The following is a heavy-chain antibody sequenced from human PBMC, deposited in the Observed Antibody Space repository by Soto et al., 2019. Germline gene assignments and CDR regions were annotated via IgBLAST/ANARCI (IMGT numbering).Heavy chain of an antibody. J-gene: IGHJ4*02. CDR2: INPSSGDT. CDR1: GYTFINFF. D-gene: IGHD2-21*01. V-gene: IGHV1-2*02. CDR3: VRGLRWRALDF. Sequence: GASVKVSCKASGYTFINFFIQWPRQAPGQGLEWMGWINPSSGDTQYVEKFQDRVTMTRDASISTAHMELRRLTTDDTAVYYCVRGLRWRALDFWGQGTTVTVPQ.